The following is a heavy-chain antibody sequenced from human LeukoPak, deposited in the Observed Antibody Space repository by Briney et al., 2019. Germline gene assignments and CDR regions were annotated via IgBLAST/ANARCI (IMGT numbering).Heavy chain of an antibody. D-gene: IGHD1-26*01. CDR1: GFTFSSYW. Sequence: GGSLRLSCAASGFTFSSYWMHWVRQAPEKGLVWVSRIDSDGSSTSYADSVKGRFTISRDNAKNTLYLQMNSLRAEDTAVYYCARAVGATYFDYWGQGTLVTVSS. V-gene: IGHV3-74*01. J-gene: IGHJ4*02. CDR2: IDSDGSST. CDR3: ARAVGATYFDY.